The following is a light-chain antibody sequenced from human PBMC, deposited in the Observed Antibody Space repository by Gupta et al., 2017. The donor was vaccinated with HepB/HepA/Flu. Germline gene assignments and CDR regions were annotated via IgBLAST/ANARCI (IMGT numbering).Light chain of an antibody. CDR2: GAS. CDR3: RQDDNYPRT. V-gene: IGKV1-6*01. Sequence: AIQMTQSPSSLSASVGDRVTITCRASQDIRNDVGWYQQKSGIAPKLLIYGASTLQSGVPSRFSGSGSGTDFALTISSLQPEDFATYYCRQDDNYPRTFGQGTKVEIK. CDR1: QDIRND. J-gene: IGKJ1*01.